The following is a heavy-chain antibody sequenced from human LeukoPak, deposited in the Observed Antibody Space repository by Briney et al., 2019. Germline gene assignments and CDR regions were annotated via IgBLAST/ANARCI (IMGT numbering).Heavy chain of an antibody. CDR1: GGSISSYY. V-gene: IGHV4-59*01. Sequence: SETLSLTCTVSGGSISSYYWSWIRQPPGKGLEWIGYIYYSGSTNYNPSLKSRVTISVDTSKNQFSLKLSSVTAADTAVYYCAREYIDPTLGDYDSASYIDYWGQGTLVTVSS. D-gene: IGHD3-10*01. CDR3: AREYIDPTLGDYDSASYIDY. CDR2: IYYSGST. J-gene: IGHJ4*02.